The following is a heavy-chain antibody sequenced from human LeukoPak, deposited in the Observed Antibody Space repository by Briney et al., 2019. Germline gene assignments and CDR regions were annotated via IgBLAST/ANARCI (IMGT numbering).Heavy chain of an antibody. CDR3: AREYYYDSSGYYEDI. CDR1: GFTFSSYA. D-gene: IGHD3-22*01. V-gene: IGHV3-23*01. Sequence: GGSLRLSCAASGFTFSSYAMSWVRQAPGKGLEWVSAISGSGGSTYYADSVEGRFTISRDNSKNTLYLQMNSLRAEDTAVYYCAREYYYDSSGYYEDIWGQGTMVTVSS. J-gene: IGHJ3*02. CDR2: ISGSGGST.